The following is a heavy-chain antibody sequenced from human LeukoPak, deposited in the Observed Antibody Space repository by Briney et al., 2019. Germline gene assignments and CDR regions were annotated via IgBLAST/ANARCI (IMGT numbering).Heavy chain of an antibody. D-gene: IGHD2-2*01. CDR1: GFTFSSYA. CDR2: ISYDGSNK. V-gene: IGHV3-30-3*01. J-gene: IGHJ6*02. CDR3: ARDNPHDCSSTSCYFVSYGMDV. Sequence: PGGSPRLSCAASGFTFSSYAMPWVRQAPGKGLEWVAVISYDGSNKYYADSVKGRFTISRDNSKNTLYLQMNSLRAEDTAVYYCARDNPHDCSSTSCYFVSYGMDVWGQGTTVTGSS.